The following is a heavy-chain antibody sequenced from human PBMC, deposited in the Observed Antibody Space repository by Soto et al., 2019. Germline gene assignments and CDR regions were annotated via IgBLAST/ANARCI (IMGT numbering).Heavy chain of an antibody. CDR1: GFTFSSYA. V-gene: IGHV3-30-3*01. Sequence: QVQLVESGGGVVQPGRSLRLSCAASGFTFSSYAMHWVRQAPGKGLEWVAVISYDGSNKYYADSVKGRFTISRDHSKNTLYLQMNSLRDEDTAVYYCARDMYGSGSYGDDWFDPWGQGTLVTVSS. CDR2: ISYDGSNK. CDR3: ARDMYGSGSYGDDWFDP. J-gene: IGHJ5*02. D-gene: IGHD3-10*01.